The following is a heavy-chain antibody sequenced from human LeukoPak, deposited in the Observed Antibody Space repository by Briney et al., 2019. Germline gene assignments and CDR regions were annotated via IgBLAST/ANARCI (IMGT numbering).Heavy chain of an antibody. D-gene: IGHD3-9*01. CDR2: IRYDGSNK. CDR3: AKDSSLTGYYNDGWFDP. V-gene: IGHV3-30*02. Sequence: GGSLRLSCAASGFTFSSYGMHWVRQAPGKGLEWVAFIRYDGSNKYYAESVKGRFTISRDNSKNTLYLQMNSLRAEDTAVYYCAKDSSLTGYYNDGWFDPWGQGTLVTVSS. CDR1: GFTFSSYG. J-gene: IGHJ5*02.